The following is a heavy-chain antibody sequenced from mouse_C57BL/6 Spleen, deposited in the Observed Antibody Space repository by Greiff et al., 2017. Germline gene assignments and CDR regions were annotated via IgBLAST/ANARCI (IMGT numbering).Heavy chain of an antibody. Sequence: EVMLVESEGGLVQPGSSMKLSCTASGFTFSDYYMAWVRQVPEKGLEWVANINYDGSSTYYLDSLKSRFIISRDNAKNILYLQMSSLKSEDTATYYCARERATMATTGAMDYWGQGTSVTVSS. CDR1: GFTFSDYY. V-gene: IGHV5-16*01. J-gene: IGHJ4*01. D-gene: IGHD2-2*01. CDR3: ARERATMATTGAMDY. CDR2: INYDGSST.